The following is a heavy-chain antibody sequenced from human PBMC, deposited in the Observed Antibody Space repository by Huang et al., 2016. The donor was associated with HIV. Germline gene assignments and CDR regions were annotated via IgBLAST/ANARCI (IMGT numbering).Heavy chain of an antibody. CDR2: IYPSGTT. J-gene: IGHJ5*02. Sequence: QLQLQESGPGLVKPSETLSLTCTVSGGSISSSSYYWGWLRQPPGKGLACIGSIYPSGTTYYNPSLKSRVTRSVDTSRTQFSLKLSSVTAADTAVYDCAAHGRIVGIPAAPLRFDPWGQGTLVTVSS. V-gene: IGHV4-39*01. CDR1: GGSISSSSYY. CDR3: AAHGRIVGIPAAPLRFDP. D-gene: IGHD6-13*01.